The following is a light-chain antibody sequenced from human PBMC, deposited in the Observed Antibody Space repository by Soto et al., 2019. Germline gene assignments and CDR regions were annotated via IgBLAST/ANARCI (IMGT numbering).Light chain of an antibody. V-gene: IGKV3-11*01. J-gene: IGKJ2*01. CDR2: DAS. CDR1: QSVYNY. Sequence: EIVLTQSPATLSLSPGERATLSCRASQSVYNYLAWYQQKPGQAPRLLIYDASNRATGIPARFSGSGSGTDFTLTISSLEPEDSAVYYCQQRSTWPTFGQGTKLEIK. CDR3: QQRSTWPT.